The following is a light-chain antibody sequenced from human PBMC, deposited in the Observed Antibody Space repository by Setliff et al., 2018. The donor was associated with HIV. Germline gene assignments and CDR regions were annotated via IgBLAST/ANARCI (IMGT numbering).Light chain of an antibody. V-gene: IGLV2-8*01. J-gene: IGLJ1*01. CDR3: SASRPSRTLVV. CDR1: SSDIGAYNY. CDR2: EVI. Sequence: QSALAQPPSASGSPGQSVTISCTGSSSDIGAYNYVSWYQQHPGKAPKLIIYEVIKRPSGVPDRFSGSKSGNTASLTVSGLQPEDEADYYCSASRPSRTLVVFGTGTKVTVL.